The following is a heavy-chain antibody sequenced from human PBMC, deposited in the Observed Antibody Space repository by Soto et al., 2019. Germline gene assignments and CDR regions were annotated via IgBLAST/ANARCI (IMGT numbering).Heavy chain of an antibody. CDR2: IDPGDSDT. CDR3: ARANYYDSSGYYANYFDY. Sequence: RGESLKISCKGSGYSFAGYWITWVRQMPGKGLEWMGLIDPGDSDTRYSPSFRGQVTISADKSISTAYLQWSSLKASDTAMYYCARANYYDSSGYYANYFDYWGQGSLVTVSS. CDR1: GYSFAGYW. J-gene: IGHJ4*02. V-gene: IGHV5-51*01. D-gene: IGHD3-22*01.